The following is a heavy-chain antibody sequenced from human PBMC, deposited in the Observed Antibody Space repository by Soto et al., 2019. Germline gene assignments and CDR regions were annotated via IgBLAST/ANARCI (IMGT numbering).Heavy chain of an antibody. CDR3: TTADFSGYEAIDY. CDR1: GFTFSNAW. V-gene: IGHV3-15*01. CDR2: IKSKTDGGTT. J-gene: IGHJ4*02. D-gene: IGHD5-12*01. Sequence: GGSLRLSCAASGFTFSNAWMSWVRQAPGKGLEWVGRIKSKTDGGTTDYAAPVKGRFTISRDDSKNTLYLQMNSLKTEGTAVYYCTTADFSGYEAIDYWGQGTLVTVSS.